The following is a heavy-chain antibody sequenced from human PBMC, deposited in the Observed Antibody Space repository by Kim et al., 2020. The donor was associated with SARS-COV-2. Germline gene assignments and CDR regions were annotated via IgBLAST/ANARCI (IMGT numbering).Heavy chain of an antibody. V-gene: IGHV3-23*02. D-gene: IGHD3-22*01. Sequence: VKDRLTISRNNSKNTLYLQMNSLRAEDTAVYYCAKGGRVTMIVVVHYFDYWGQGTLVTVSS. CDR3: AKGGRVTMIVVVHYFDY. J-gene: IGHJ4*02.